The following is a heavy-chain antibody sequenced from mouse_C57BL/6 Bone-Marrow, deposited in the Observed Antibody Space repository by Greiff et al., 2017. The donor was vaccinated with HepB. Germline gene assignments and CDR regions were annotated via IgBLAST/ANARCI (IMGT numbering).Heavy chain of an antibody. D-gene: IGHD1-1*01. CDR3: ARHNYYGSSLFDY. CDR2: ISSGGSYT. Sequence: EVKLMESGGDLVKPGGSLKLSCAASGFTFSSYCMFWVCPTPDKRLEWVATISSGGSYTYYPDSVKGRFTISRDNAKNTLYLQMSSLKSEDTAMYYCARHNYYGSSLFDYWGQGTTLTVSS. CDR1: GFTFSSYC. J-gene: IGHJ2*01. V-gene: IGHV5-6*01.